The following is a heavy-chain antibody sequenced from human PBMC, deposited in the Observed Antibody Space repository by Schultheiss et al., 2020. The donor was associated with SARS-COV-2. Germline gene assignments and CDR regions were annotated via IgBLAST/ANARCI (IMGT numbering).Heavy chain of an antibody. Sequence: SETLSLTCAVSGGSISSGGYSWSWIRQPPGKGLEWIGYIYYSGSTYYNPSLKSRVTISVDTSKNQFSLKLSSVTAADTAVYYCARGGVATDDGYYFDYWGQGTLVTVSS. J-gene: IGHJ4*02. CDR3: ARGGVATDDGYYFDY. D-gene: IGHD5-12*01. CDR1: GGSISSGGYS. V-gene: IGHV4-30-4*07. CDR2: IYYSGST.